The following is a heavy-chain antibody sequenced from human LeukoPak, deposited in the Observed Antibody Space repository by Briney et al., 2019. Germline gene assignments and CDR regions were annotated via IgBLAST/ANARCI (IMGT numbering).Heavy chain of an antibody. CDR1: GGTFSSYA. J-gene: IGHJ6*02. CDR3: ATYDQDTAMAHVGHYYYYGMDV. V-gene: IGHV1-69*13. CDR2: IIPIFGTA. D-gene: IGHD5-18*01. Sequence: SVKVSCKASGGTFSSYAISWVRQAPGQGLEWMGGIIPIFGTANYAQKFQGRVTITADESTSTAYMELSSLRSEDTAVYYCATYDQDTAMAHVGHYYYYGMDVWGQGTTVTVSS.